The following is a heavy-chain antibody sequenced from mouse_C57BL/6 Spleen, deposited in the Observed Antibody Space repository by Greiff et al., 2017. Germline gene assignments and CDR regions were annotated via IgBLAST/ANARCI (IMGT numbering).Heavy chain of an antibody. CDR3: ARGDYDDFDY. V-gene: IGHV1-4*01. D-gene: IGHD2-4*01. CDR1: GYTFISYT. CDR2: INPSSGYT. J-gene: IGHJ2*01. Sequence: VQLKQSGAELARPGASVKMSCKASGYTFISYTMHWVKQRPGQGLEWIGYINPSSGYTKYNQKFKDKATLTADKSSSTAYMQLSSLTSEDSAVYYCARGDYDDFDYWGQGTTLTVSS.